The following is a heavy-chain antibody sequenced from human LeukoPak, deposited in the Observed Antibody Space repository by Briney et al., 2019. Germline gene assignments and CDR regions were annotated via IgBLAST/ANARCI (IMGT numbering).Heavy chain of an antibody. V-gene: IGHV3-30*03. Sequence: GGSLRLSCAASGFTFGSYGMHWIRQAPGKGLEWVAVIAYDGSNKYYADSVKGRFTISRDNSKNTLYLQMNSLRVDDTAVYYCARGVFWSAYSVTIPHYWGQGTLVTVSS. D-gene: IGHD3-3*01. CDR1: GFTFGSYG. CDR3: ARGVFWSAYSVTIPHY. J-gene: IGHJ4*02. CDR2: IAYDGSNK.